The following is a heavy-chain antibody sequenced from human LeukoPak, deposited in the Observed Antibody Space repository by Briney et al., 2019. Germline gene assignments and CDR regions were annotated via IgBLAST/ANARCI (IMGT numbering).Heavy chain of an antibody. CDR3: ARDLLRGLRDY. D-gene: IGHD5-12*01. Sequence: GGSLRLSWAASGFTFSRYEMNWVRQAPGKGLEWVSYISSSGSTIYYADSVKGRFTISRDNAKKSLYLQMNSPRAEDTAVYCCARDLLRGLRDYWGQGTLVTVSS. CDR2: ISSSGSTI. CDR1: GFTFSRYE. J-gene: IGHJ4*02. V-gene: IGHV3-48*03.